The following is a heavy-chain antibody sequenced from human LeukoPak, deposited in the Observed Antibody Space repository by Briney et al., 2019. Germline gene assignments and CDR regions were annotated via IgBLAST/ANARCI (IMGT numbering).Heavy chain of an antibody. V-gene: IGHV4-39*01. CDR1: VGSISSSSYY. D-gene: IGHD6-19*01. Sequence: SETLSLTCTVSVGSISSSSYYWGWIRQPPGKGLGWIGSIYYSGSTYYNPSLKSRVTISVDTSKNQFSLKLSSVTAADTAVYYCATEHSGWYPPTRPFDYWGQGTLVTVSS. CDR3: ATEHSGWYPPTRPFDY. CDR2: IYYSGST. J-gene: IGHJ4*02.